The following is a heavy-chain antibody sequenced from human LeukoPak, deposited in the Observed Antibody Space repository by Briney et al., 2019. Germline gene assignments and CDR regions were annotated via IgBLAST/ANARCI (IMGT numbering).Heavy chain of an antibody. D-gene: IGHD4-17*01. CDR1: GGSISSSSYY. CDR2: IYYSGST. Sequence: SETLSLTCTVSGGSISSSSYYWGWIRQPPGKGLEWIGSIYYSGSTYYNPSLKSRVTISVDTSKNQFSLKLSSVTAADTAVYYCARHDYSDTEFDSWDQGTLVTVSS. J-gene: IGHJ4*02. V-gene: IGHV4-39*07. CDR3: ARHDYSDTEFDS.